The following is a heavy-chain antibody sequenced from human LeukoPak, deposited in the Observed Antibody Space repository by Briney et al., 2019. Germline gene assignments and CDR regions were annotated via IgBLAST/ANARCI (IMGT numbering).Heavy chain of an antibody. CDR1: GFSFSAYW. CDR2: INNEGTGT. V-gene: IGHV3-74*01. D-gene: IGHD6-19*01. Sequence: QPGGSLRLSCAASGFSFSAYWMHWVRQAPGKGLVWVSRINNEGTGTDYADSVRGRFTISRVNVENTLYLQMNSLRAEDTAVYYCAKDRYSSGGDYFDYWGQGTLVTVSS. CDR3: AKDRYSSGGDYFDY. J-gene: IGHJ4*02.